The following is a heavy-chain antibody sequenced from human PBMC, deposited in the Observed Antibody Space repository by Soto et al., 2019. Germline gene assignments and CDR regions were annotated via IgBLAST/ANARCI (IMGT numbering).Heavy chain of an antibody. CDR1: GFTFSDYY. CDR3: ARITTPDPPALYYDICLVFYVY. CDR2: ISSSSSYT. V-gene: IGHV3-11*06. Sequence: GGSLRLSCAASGFTFSDYYMSWIRQAPGKGLEWVSYISSSSSYTNYADSVKGRFTISRDNAKNSLYLQMNSLRAEDTAVYYCARITTPDPPALYYDICLVFYVYGGQEPLYPVSS. J-gene: IGHJ4*02. D-gene: IGHD3-9*01.